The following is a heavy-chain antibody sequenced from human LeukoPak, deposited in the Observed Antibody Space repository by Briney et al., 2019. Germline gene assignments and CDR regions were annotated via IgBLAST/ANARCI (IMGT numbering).Heavy chain of an antibody. V-gene: IGHV1-2*02. CDR2: INPNSGGT. J-gene: IGHJ4*02. D-gene: IGHD6-25*01. CDR1: GYTFTGYY. CDR3: VRVSLYSSDLIDY. Sequence: GASVKVSCKASGYTFTGYYMHWVRQAPGQGLEWMGWINPNSGGTNYAQKFQGRVTMTRDTSISTAYMELSRLKSDDTAVYYCVRVSLYSSDLIDYWGQGTLVTVSS.